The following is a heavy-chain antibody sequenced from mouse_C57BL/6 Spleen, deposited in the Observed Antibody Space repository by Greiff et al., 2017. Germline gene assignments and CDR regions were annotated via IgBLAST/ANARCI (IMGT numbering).Heavy chain of an antibody. J-gene: IGHJ4*01. V-gene: IGHV1-7*01. D-gene: IGHD1-1*01. Sequence: VQLQESGAELVKPGASVKLSCKASGYTFTSYWMHWVKQRPGQGLEWIGYINPISGYTKYNQKFKDKDTLTADKSSSTAYMQLSSLTYEDSAVYYCARGFTTDAMDYWGQATSVTVSS. CDR1: GYTFTSYW. CDR2: INPISGYT. CDR3: ARGFTTDAMDY.